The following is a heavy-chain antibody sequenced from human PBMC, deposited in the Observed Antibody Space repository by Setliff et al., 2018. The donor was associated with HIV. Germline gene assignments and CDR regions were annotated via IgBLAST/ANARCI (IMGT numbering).Heavy chain of an antibody. CDR1: GFTVSSNS. D-gene: IGHD3-10*01. V-gene: IGHV3-53*01. CDR3: ARDYGSGSRLGYGMDV. Sequence: GGSLRLSCAASGFTVSSNSMTWVRQAPGKGLEWVSVIYSGGSTSYADSVKGRFTISRDNSKNTLYLQTNSLRAEDTALYYCARDYGSGSRLGYGMDVWGQGTTVTVSS. J-gene: IGHJ6*02. CDR2: IYSGGST.